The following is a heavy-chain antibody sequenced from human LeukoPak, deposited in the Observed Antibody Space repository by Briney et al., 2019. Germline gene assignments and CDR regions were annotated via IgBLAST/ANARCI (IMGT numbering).Heavy chain of an antibody. Sequence: GGSLRLSCAASGFTFSSYGMHWVRQAPGKGLEWVAVIWYDGSNKYYADSVKGRFTISRDNSKNTLYLQMNSLRAEDTAVYYCARDQLLWFGNDYWGQGTLVTVSS. CDR3: ARDQLLWFGNDY. J-gene: IGHJ4*02. CDR1: GFTFSSYG. V-gene: IGHV3-33*01. D-gene: IGHD3-10*01. CDR2: IWYDGSNK.